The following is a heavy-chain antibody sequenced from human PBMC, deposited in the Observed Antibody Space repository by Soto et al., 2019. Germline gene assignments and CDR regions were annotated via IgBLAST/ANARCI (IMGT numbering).Heavy chain of an antibody. D-gene: IGHD6-25*01. J-gene: IGHJ4*02. CDR2: TNSKSGVT. V-gene: IGHV1-2*02. CDR1: GYSFTDYY. Sequence: QVQLVQSGAEVKKPGASVKVSCKASGYSFTDYYMHWVRLVPGQGLEWMGWTNSKSGVTKYPQKFQGRVTMTRDTSISTACMELTRLRSDDTAVYYCARAHVRLQLGSSDYWGQGTLVTVSS. CDR3: ARAHVRLQLGSSDY.